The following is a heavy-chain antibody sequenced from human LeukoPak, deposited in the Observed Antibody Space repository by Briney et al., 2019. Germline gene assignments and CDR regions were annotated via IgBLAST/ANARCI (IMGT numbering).Heavy chain of an antibody. CDR3: ARVASGSYLNFDY. CDR1: GGSISSHY. Sequence: SETLSLTCTVSGGSISSHYWSWIRQPPGKGLEWIGYIYYSGSTNYNPSLKSRVTISVDTSKNQFSLKLSSVTAADTAVYYCARVASGSYLNFDYWGQGTLVTVSS. V-gene: IGHV4-59*11. J-gene: IGHJ4*02. CDR2: IYYSGST. D-gene: IGHD1-26*01.